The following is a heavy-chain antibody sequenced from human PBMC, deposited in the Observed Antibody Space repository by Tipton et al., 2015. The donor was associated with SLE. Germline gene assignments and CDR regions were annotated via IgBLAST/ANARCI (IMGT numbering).Heavy chain of an antibody. CDR2: FAYSGRT. V-gene: IGHV4-59*03. D-gene: IGHD2-15*01. CDR1: GGSLFVYF. Sequence: TLSLTCSVSGGSLFVYFWGWVRQPPGTGLEWIGYFAYSGRTNSNPSLQSRVTLSVDTSKNQFSLKLRSVTAADTAVYYCAGLPDYFDHWGQGALVTVSS. CDR3: AGLPDYFDH. J-gene: IGHJ4*02.